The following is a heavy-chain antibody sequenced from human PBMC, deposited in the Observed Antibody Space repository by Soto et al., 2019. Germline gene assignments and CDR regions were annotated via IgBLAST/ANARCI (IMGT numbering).Heavy chain of an antibody. CDR1: GYTFSSYC. CDR3: VRGGFAYGYLDY. D-gene: IGHD5-18*01. CDR2: ISTYNVDT. Sequence: ASVKVSCRSSGYTFSSYCIVWVLQAPGQGLEWMGWISTYNVDTKYADKFQGRLTMSSDTSTTTAFMELRRLRSDDTAVYYCVRGGFAYGYLDYWGQGTLVTAPQ. V-gene: IGHV1-18*01. J-gene: IGHJ4*02.